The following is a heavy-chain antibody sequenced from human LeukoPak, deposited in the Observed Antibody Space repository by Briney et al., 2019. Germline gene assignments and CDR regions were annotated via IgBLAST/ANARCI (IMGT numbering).Heavy chain of an antibody. Sequence: SETLSLTCTVSGGSISSHFWSWVRQPPGKRLEWIGSIYYTGSTNYNPSLKSRVTMSVDTSKNQFSLKLSSVTAADTAVYYCARWKYSRSPNWFDPWGQGTLVTVSS. CDR3: ARWKYSRSPNWFDP. CDR2: IYYTGST. V-gene: IGHV4-59*11. D-gene: IGHD6-6*01. CDR1: GGSISSHF. J-gene: IGHJ5*02.